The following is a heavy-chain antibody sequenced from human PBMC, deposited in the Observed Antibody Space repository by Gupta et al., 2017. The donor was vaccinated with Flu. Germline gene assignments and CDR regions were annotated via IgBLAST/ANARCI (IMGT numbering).Heavy chain of an antibody. D-gene: IGHD7-27*01. J-gene: IGHJ1*01. CDR3: ARNRGTGDLDH. Sequence: QVQLVQSGAEVKKPGASVKVSCETSGFTFTWFAVHWVRQAPGQRPEWMGWIHGGDGRTEYSQKFQGRVTITRDTSAATANMELSSLRSEDTAIYYCARNRGTGDLDHWGQGTLVAVSS. CDR2: IHGGDGRT. V-gene: IGHV1-3*01. CDR1: GFTFTWFA.